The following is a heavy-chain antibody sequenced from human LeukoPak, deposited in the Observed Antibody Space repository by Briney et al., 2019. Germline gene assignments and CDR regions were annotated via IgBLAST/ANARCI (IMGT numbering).Heavy chain of an antibody. CDR2: IIPILGIA. V-gene: IGHV1-69*04. D-gene: IGHD5-24*01. Sequence: ASVKVSCKAPGGTFSSYAISWVRQAPGQGLEWMGRIIPILGIANYAQKFQGRVTITADKSTSTAYMELSSLRSEDTAVYYCARDLSGWLQPGGDDYWGQGTLVTVSS. J-gene: IGHJ4*02. CDR3: ARDLSGWLQPGGDDY. CDR1: GGTFSSYA.